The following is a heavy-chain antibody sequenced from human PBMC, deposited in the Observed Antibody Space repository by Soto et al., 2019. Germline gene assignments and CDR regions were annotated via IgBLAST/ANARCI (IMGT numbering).Heavy chain of an antibody. CDR3: AIGYSSSWVDY. CDR2: IIPILGIA. CDR1: GGTFSSYT. J-gene: IGHJ4*02. Sequence: QVQLVQSGAEVKKPGSSVKVSCKASGGTFSSYTISWVRQAPGQGLEWMGRIIPILGIANYAQKFQGRVTITADKSTSTAYMELSSLRSEDTVVYYCAIGYSSSWVDYWGQGTLVTVSS. D-gene: IGHD6-13*01. V-gene: IGHV1-69*02.